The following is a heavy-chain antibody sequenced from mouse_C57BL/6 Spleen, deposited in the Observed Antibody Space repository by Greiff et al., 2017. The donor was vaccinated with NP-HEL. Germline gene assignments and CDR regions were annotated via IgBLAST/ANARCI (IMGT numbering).Heavy chain of an antibody. J-gene: IGHJ2*01. D-gene: IGHD1-1*01. CDR2: IYPGSGNT. CDR3: ASHYYGSSYYFDY. CDR1: GYTFTDYY. V-gene: IGHV1-76*01. Sequence: QVQLKQSGAELVRPGASVKLSCKASGYTFTDYYINWVKQRPGQGLEWIARIYPGSGNTYYNEKFKGKATLTAEKSSSTAYMQLSSLTSEDSAVYFCASHYYGSSYYFDYWGQGTTLTVSS.